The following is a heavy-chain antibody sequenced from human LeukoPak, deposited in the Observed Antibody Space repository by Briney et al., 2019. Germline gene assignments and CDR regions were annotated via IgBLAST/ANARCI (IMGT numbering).Heavy chain of an antibody. D-gene: IGHD2-8*01. J-gene: IGHJ4*02. CDR1: GVSMSAFQ. CDR3: ATSNDAKIAPFDH. CDR2: VNTKGET. V-gene: IGHV4-4*09. Sequence: SETLSLTCTVSGVSMSAFQWSWVRQPPEKGLEWIGRVNTKGETNYNPSLKSRVITSVDTSKSQFSLRLTSVTAADTAVYYCATSNDAKIAPFDHWGQGALVTVSS.